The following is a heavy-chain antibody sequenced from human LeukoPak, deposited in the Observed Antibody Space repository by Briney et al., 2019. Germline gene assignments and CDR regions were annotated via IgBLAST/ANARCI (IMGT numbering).Heavy chain of an antibody. CDR1: GFTFSSYA. J-gene: IGHJ4*02. D-gene: IGHD5-12*01. V-gene: IGHV3-23*01. Sequence: PGGSLRLSCAAPGFTFSSYAMSWVRQAPGKGLEWVSAISGSGGSTYYADSVKGRFTISRDNSKNTLYLQMNSPRAEDTAVYYCAKDSSQWIQWVPFDYWGQGTLVTVSS. CDR2: ISGSGGST. CDR3: AKDSSQWIQWVPFDY.